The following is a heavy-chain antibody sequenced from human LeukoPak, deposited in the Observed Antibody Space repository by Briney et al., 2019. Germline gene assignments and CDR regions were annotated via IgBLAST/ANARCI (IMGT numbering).Heavy chain of an antibody. D-gene: IGHD3-3*01. CDR1: GGSISSSKYY. J-gene: IGHJ5*02. CDR3: ARAPSLFGVVNSGFDP. CDR2: IFNSGST. Sequence: PWETLSLTCTVSGGSISSSKYYWGWIRQPPGKGLEWIGTIFNSGSTHYNPSLKSRVTISVDTSKNQFSLKLSSVTAADTAVYYCARAPSLFGVVNSGFDPWGQGTLVTVSS. V-gene: IGHV4-39*07.